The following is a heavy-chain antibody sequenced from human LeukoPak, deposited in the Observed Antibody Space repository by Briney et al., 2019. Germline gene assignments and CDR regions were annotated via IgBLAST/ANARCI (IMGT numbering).Heavy chain of an antibody. Sequence: SETLSLTCTVSGGSISSGGYYWSWIRQPPGKGLEWIGYIYHSGSTYYNPSLKSRVTISVDRSKNQFSLKLSSVTAADTAVYYCARMVATLLDYWGQGTLVTVSS. V-gene: IGHV4-30-2*01. CDR3: ARMVATLLDY. CDR2: IYHSGST. J-gene: IGHJ4*02. CDR1: GGSISSGGYY. D-gene: IGHD2-15*01.